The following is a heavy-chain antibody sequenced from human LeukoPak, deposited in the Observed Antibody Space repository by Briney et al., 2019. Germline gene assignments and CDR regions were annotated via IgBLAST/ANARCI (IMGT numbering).Heavy chain of an antibody. CDR1: GGSISSYY. CDR2: IHYSWTT. CDR3: ARVRPGELQNFDY. D-gene: IGHD1-26*01. Sequence: SETLSLTCTVSGGSISSYYWSWIRQPPGKGLEWIGYIHYSWTTNYNPSLKSRVTISVDTSKNQFSLKLSSVTAADTAVYYCARVRPGELQNFDYWGQGTLVTVSS. J-gene: IGHJ4*02. V-gene: IGHV4-59*01.